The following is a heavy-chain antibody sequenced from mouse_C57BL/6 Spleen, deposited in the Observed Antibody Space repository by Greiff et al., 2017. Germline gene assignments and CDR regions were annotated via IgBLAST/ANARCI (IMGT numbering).Heavy chain of an antibody. Sequence: VKLVESGAELVKPGASVKISCKASGYAFSSYWMNWVKQRPGKGLEWIGQIYPGDGDTNYNGKFKGKATLTADKSSSTAYMQLSSLTSEDSAVYFCARWGYGSSPDYWGQGTTLTVSS. CDR3: ARWGYGSSPDY. D-gene: IGHD1-1*01. CDR1: GYAFSSYW. J-gene: IGHJ2*01. CDR2: IYPGDGDT. V-gene: IGHV1-80*01.